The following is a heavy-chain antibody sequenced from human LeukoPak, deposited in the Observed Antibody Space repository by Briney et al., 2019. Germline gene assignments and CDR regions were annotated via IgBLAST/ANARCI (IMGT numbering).Heavy chain of an antibody. CDR2: ISTSSSYI. Sequence: PGGSLRLSCVASGFTFSTYSMTWVRQAPGKGLEWVSSISTSSSYIYYADSVKGRFTISRDNAKNSLYLQMNSLRAEDTAVYYCAGLGITMIGGVWGKGTTVTISS. CDR3: AGLGITMIGGV. V-gene: IGHV3-21*01. J-gene: IGHJ6*04. CDR1: GFTFSTYS. D-gene: IGHD3-10*02.